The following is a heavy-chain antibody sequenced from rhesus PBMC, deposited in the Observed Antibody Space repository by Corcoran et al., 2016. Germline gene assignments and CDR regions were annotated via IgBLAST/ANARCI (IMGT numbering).Heavy chain of an antibody. D-gene: IGHD4-23*01. Sequence: EVQLVESGGGVVKPGGSLRLSCVVSGITFSSYEMNWGREAPVKGLEWVSVIRESGGTTYYSDSLTGRFTISIDNAQNSRFLQTNSLSAEDTAVYYCTRDTVTTLDYWGQGVLVTVSS. CDR1: GITFSSYE. CDR2: IRESGGTT. J-gene: IGHJ4*01. CDR3: TRDTVTTLDY. V-gene: IGHV3-100*02.